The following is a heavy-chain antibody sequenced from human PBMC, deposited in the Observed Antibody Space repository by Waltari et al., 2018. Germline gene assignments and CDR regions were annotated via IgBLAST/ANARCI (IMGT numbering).Heavy chain of an antibody. J-gene: IGHJ2*01. CDR1: GYDSMSADY. D-gene: IGHD1-1*01. V-gene: IGHV4-38-2*02. CDR2: IYHSGNT. CDR3: ARDSALDAPFFDL. Sequence: QVQLQESGPGLVQPSETLSLTCTVPGYDSMSADYGRWIRQPPGKGLEWIGSIYHSGNTYFNPSLKSRVTVSVDTSKNQLSLKLMSVTAADTAVYYCARDSALDAPFFDLWGRGTLVTVSS.